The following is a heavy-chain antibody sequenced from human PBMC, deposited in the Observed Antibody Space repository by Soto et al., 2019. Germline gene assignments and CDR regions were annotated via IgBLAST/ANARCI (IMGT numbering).Heavy chain of an antibody. V-gene: IGHV4-59*01. CDR2: IYYSGST. CDR1: GGSISSYY. J-gene: IGHJ5*02. CDR3: ARGKDSSSLGWPRARWFDP. D-gene: IGHD6-6*01. Sequence: SETLSLTCTVSGGSISSYYWSWIRQPPGKGLEWIGYIYYSGSTNYNPSLKSRVTISVDTSKNQFSLKLSSVTAADTAVYYCARGKDSSSLGWPRARWFDPWGQGTLVTVSS.